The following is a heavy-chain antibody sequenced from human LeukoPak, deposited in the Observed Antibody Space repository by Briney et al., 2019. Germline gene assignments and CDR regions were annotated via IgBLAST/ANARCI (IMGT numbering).Heavy chain of an antibody. CDR1: GFTFSSYW. CDR2: INTDGSST. D-gene: IGHD3-3*01. J-gene: IGHJ4*02. Sequence: QPGGSLRLSCAASGFTFSSYWMHWVRQAPGKGLVWVSRINTDGSSTNYADSVKGRFTISRDNAKNSLYLQMNSLRAEDTAVYYCARDSFPRDRYYDFWSGIPDWGQGTLVTVSS. CDR3: ARDSFPRDRYYDFWSGIPD. V-gene: IGHV3-74*01.